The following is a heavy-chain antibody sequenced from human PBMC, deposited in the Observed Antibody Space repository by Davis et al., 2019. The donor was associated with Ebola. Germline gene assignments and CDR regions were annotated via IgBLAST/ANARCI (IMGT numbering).Heavy chain of an antibody. CDR3: AKVEASGY. V-gene: IGHV4-34*01. Sequence: SETLSLTCAVYGGSFSGYYWSWIRQPPGKGLEWIGEVNHRGTTDYNPSLKSRVTMSVDTSKNQFSLKLKSVTAADTAVYYCAKVEASGYWGQGTLVTVSS. J-gene: IGHJ4*02. D-gene: IGHD1-26*01. CDR2: VNHRGTT. CDR1: GGSFSGYY.